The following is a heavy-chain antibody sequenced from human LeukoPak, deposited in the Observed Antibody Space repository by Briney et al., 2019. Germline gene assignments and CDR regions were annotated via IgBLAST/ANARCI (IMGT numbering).Heavy chain of an antibody. CDR2: ISYDGSYK. V-gene: IGHV3-30*18. J-gene: IGHJ5*02. CDR3: AKDRGYSSSWSNHNWFDP. Sequence: PGRSLRLSCAASGFTFSSYGMHWVRHAPGKGLEWVAIISYDGSYKYYADSVKGRFTISRDNSKNTQYLQMNSLRAEDTAVFYCAKDRGYSSSWSNHNWFDPWGQGTLVTVSS. D-gene: IGHD6-13*01. CDR1: GFTFSSYG.